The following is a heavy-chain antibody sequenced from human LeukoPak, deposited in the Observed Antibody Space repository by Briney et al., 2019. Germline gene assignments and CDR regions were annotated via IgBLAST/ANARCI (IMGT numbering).Heavy chain of an antibody. V-gene: IGHV1-2*02. D-gene: IGHD3-10*01. J-gene: IGHJ4*02. CDR2: INPNSGGT. CDR3: ARVNYYGSGSYSPPIDY. CDR1: GYTFTGYY. Sequence: ASVKVSCKASGYTFTGYYMHWVRQAPGQGLEWMGWINPNSGGTNYAQKFQGRVTMTRDTSISTAYMELSRLRSDDTAVYYCARVNYYGSGSYSPPIDYWGQGTLVTVSS.